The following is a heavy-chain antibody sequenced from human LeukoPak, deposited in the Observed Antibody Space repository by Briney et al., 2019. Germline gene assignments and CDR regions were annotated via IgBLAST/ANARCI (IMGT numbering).Heavy chain of an antibody. Sequence: SETLSFTCTVSGGSISSSSYYWGWIRQPPEKGLEWIGSIYYSGSTYYNPSLKSRATISVGTSRDQFSLKLSSVTAADTAVYYCARHRSGGYYYGVLDYWGQGTLVTVSS. CDR2: IYYSGST. J-gene: IGHJ4*02. D-gene: IGHD5-18*01. V-gene: IGHV4-39*01. CDR3: ARHRSGGYYYGVLDY. CDR1: GGSISSSSYY.